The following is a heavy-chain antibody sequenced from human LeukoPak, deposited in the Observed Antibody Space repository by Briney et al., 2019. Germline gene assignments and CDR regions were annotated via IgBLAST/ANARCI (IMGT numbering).Heavy chain of an antibody. V-gene: IGHV3-30-3*01. D-gene: IGHD6-13*01. CDR3: ARESSSSLDY. Sequence: GGSLRLSCAASGFTFSSYAMHWVRQAPGKGLEWVAVISYDGSNKYYADSVKGRFTISRDNSKNTLYLQMNSLRAEDTAVYYCARESSSSLDYWGQGTLVTVSS. J-gene: IGHJ4*02. CDR1: GFTFSSYA. CDR2: ISYDGSNK.